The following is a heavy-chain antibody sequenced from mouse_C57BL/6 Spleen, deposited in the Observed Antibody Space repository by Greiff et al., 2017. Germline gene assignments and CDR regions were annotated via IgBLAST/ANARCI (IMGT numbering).Heavy chain of an antibody. Sequence: VKLMESGPGLVAPSQSLSITCTVSGFSLTSYGVDWVRQSPGKGLEWLGVIWGVGSTNYNSALKSRLSISKDNSKSQVFLQMNSLQTDDTAMYYCASGQLRLAYWGQGTLVTVSA. D-gene: IGHD3-2*02. J-gene: IGHJ3*01. V-gene: IGHV2-6*01. CDR1: GFSLTSYG. CDR3: ASGQLRLAY. CDR2: IWGVGST.